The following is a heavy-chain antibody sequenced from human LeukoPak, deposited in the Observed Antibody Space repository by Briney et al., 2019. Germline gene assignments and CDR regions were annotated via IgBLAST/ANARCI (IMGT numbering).Heavy chain of an antibody. D-gene: IGHD3-10*01. CDR2: ISGSGGST. V-gene: IGHV3-23*01. Sequence: ETLSLTCTVSGGSISSSSYYWGWIRQPPGKGLEWVSAISGSGGSTYYADSVKGRFTISRDNSKNTLYLQMNSLRAEDTAVYYCAKYSMVRGDKYDYWGQGTLVTVSS. CDR1: GGSISSSSYY. CDR3: AKYSMVRGDKYDY. J-gene: IGHJ4*02.